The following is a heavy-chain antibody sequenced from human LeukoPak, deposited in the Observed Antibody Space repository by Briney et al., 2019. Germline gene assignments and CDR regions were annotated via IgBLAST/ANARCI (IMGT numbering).Heavy chain of an antibody. D-gene: IGHD6-19*01. CDR2: IYYSGST. CDR3: ARLHSSGWYPSY. V-gene: IGHV4-59*08. CDR1: GGSISSYY. Sequence: SETLSLTCTVSGGSISSYYWSWIRQPPGKELEWMGYIYYSGSTNYNPSLKSRVTISVDTSTNQFSLKLSSVTAADTAVYYCARLHSSGWYPSYWGQGTLVTVSS. J-gene: IGHJ4*02.